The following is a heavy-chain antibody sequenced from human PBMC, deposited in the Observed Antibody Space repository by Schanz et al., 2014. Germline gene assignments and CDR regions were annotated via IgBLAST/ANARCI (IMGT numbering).Heavy chain of an antibody. CDR3: ARANYRRKINFDY. Sequence: QVQLVESGGGVVQPGRSLRLSCAAYGFTLSSYAMHWVRQAPGKGLEWVAVISYDGSNKYYADSVEGRFTISRDNSRNTLYLQMNSLRTEDTTVYYCARANYRRKINFDYWGRGTLVTVSS. V-gene: IGHV3-30-3*01. J-gene: IGHJ4*02. CDR1: GFTLSSYA. D-gene: IGHD3-10*01. CDR2: ISYDGSNK.